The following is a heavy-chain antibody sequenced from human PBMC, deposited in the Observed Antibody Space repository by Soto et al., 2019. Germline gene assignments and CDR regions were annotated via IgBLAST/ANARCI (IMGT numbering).Heavy chain of an antibody. CDR3: AKKTTVTTRSIYFDY. Sequence: EVQLLESGGGLVQPGGSLRLSCAASGFTFSSYAMSWVHQAPGKGLEWVSAISGSGGSTYYADSVKGRFTISRDNSKNTLYLQMNSLRAEDTAVYYCAKKTTVTTRSIYFDYWGQGTLVTVSS. D-gene: IGHD4-17*01. CDR1: GFTFSSYA. J-gene: IGHJ4*02. CDR2: ISGSGGST. V-gene: IGHV3-23*01.